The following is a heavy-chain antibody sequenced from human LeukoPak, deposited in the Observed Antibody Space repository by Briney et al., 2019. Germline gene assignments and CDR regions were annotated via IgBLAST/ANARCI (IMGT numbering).Heavy chain of an antibody. D-gene: IGHD5-12*01. J-gene: IGHJ4*02. V-gene: IGHV4-59*01. CDR1: GGSISSYY. CDR2: IYYSGST. Sequence: SETLSLTCTVSGGSISSYYWSWIRQPPGKGLEWIGYIYYSGSTNYNPSLKSRVTLSVDKSKSQFYLKLSSVTAADTAVYYCARVGYSGYGYYFDNWGQGNLVTVSS. CDR3: ARVGYSGYGYYFDN.